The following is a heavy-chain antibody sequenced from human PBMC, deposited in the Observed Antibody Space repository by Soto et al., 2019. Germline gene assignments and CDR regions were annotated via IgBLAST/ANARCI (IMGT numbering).Heavy chain of an antibody. V-gene: IGHV3-9*01. D-gene: IGHD1-7*01. CDR3: AKGITGTTYYYYGMDV. CDR1: GFTFDDYA. J-gene: IGHJ6*02. CDR2: ISWNSGSI. Sequence: EVQLVESAGGLVQPGRSLRLSCAASGFTFDDYAMHWVRQAPGKGLVWVSGISWNSGSIGYADSVKGRFTISRDNAKNSLYLQMNSVRAEDTALYYCAKGITGTTYYYYGMDVWGQGTTVTVSS.